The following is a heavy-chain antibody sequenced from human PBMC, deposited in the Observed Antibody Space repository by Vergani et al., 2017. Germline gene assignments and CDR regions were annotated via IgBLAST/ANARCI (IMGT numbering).Heavy chain of an antibody. CDR1: GFTISTYA. V-gene: IGHV3-23*01. CDR2: FGGSDEST. Sequence: DVQLLESGGGLVQPGGSLRLSCAASGFTISTYAMSWVRQAPGKGLEWVSSFGGSDESTSYAQSVRGRFTISRDIAKNTLILQLNSLRVEDTAVYFCARENVRRGIPGLWGIKYFHHWGQGTLVTVSS. CDR3: ARENVRRGIPGLWGIKYFHH. J-gene: IGHJ1*01. D-gene: IGHD3-16*01.